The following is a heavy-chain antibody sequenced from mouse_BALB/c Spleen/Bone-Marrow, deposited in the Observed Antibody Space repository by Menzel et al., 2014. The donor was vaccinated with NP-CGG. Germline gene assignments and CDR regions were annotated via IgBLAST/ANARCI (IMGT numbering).Heavy chain of an antibody. Sequence: VKLRESGAELAKPGASVKMSCKASGYTFTSYWMHWVKQRPGQGLEWIGYINPSTGYTEYNQKFKDKATLTADKSSSTAYMQLSSLTSEDSAVYYCARPPYYYGSSYDAMDYWGQGTSVTVSS. J-gene: IGHJ4*01. CDR1: GYTFTSYW. D-gene: IGHD1-1*01. CDR3: ARPPYYYGSSYDAMDY. CDR2: INPSTGYT. V-gene: IGHV1-7*01.